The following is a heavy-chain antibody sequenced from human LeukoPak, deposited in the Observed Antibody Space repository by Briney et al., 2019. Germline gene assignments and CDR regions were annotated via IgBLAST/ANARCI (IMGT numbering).Heavy chain of an antibody. V-gene: IGHV3-33*01. CDR1: GFTFRTYG. CDR3: ARGGYTNGYFDY. CDR2: IWYDGSHK. J-gene: IGHJ4*02. Sequence: GRSLRLSCAASGFTFRTYGMHWVRQAPGKGLEWVAVIWYDGSHKYYADSVKGRSTVSRDNSNNALYLQMSSLRAEDTALYYCARGGYTNGYFDYWGQGTLVTVSS. D-gene: IGHD5-18*01.